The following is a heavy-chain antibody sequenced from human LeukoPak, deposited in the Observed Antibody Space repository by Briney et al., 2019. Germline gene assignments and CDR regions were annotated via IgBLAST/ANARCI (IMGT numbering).Heavy chain of an antibody. Sequence: ASVKVSCKASGYTFTGYYMHWVRQAPGQGLEWMGWINPNSGGTNYAQKFQGRVTMTRDTSISTAYMELSRLRSDDTAVYYCARDLMYDSSGYQYYYYYYMDVWGKGTTVTVSS. J-gene: IGHJ6*03. CDR1: GYTFTGYY. D-gene: IGHD3-22*01. CDR3: ARDLMYDSSGYQYYYYYYMDV. CDR2: INPNSGGT. V-gene: IGHV1-2*02.